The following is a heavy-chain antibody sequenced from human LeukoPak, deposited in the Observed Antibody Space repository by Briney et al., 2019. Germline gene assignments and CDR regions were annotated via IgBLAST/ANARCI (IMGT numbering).Heavy chain of an antibody. Sequence: SETLSLTCTVSGGSTSSFYWSWIRQPPGKGLEWIGYVYHSGSTKYNPSLKSRVTISVDTSKNQFSLKLSSVTAADTAVYYCARDGYSGNDGLWGQGTLVTVSS. V-gene: IGHV4-59*01. CDR2: VYHSGST. J-gene: IGHJ4*02. CDR1: GGSTSSFY. CDR3: ARDGYSGNDGL. D-gene: IGHD5-12*01.